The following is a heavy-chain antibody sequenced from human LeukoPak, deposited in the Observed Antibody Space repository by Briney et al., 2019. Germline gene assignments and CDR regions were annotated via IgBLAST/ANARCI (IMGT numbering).Heavy chain of an antibody. J-gene: IGHJ4*02. V-gene: IGHV3-74*01. D-gene: IGHD3-22*01. CDR1: GFTFSIYW. CDR2: ISSDGSIT. Sequence: GGSLRLSCAASGFTFSIYWMHWVRQAPGKGLVWVSLISSDGSITSYADSVKGRFTISRDNAKNTVYLQMNSLRVEDTAVYYCARRVGSSESSYYFDYWGQGTLVTVSS. CDR3: ARRVGSSESSYYFDY.